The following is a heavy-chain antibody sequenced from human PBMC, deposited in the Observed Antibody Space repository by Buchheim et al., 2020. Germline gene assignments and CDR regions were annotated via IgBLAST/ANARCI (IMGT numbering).Heavy chain of an antibody. V-gene: IGHV1-69*06. CDR2: IIPIFDTT. CDR1: GGTFSSYS. Sequence: QVQLVQSGAEVKKPGTSVKVSCKASGGTFSSYSLSWVRQAPGQGLEWMGGIIPIFDTTNYAQKFQGRVTITAHRSTSTAYMELSSLRSEDTAVYYCARGDQGGFWSGYSKNFDFWGQGTL. CDR3: ARGDQGGFWSGYSKNFDF. J-gene: IGHJ4*02. D-gene: IGHD3-3*01.